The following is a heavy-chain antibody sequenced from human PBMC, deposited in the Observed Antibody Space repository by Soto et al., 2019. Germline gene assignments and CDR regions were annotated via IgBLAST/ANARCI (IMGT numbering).Heavy chain of an antibody. CDR3: AREGARGYCDY. V-gene: IGHV4-61*01. D-gene: IGHD3-10*01. Sequence: QVQLQESGPGLVKPSETLSLTCTVSGGSVSSGSYYWSWIRQPPGKGLEWIGYIYYSGSTNYNPPRESQVTISVDTSKNQFSLKLSSVTAADTGVYYWAREGARGYCDYLGQGTLVTVSS. CDR1: GGSVSSGSYY. CDR2: IYYSGST. J-gene: IGHJ4*02.